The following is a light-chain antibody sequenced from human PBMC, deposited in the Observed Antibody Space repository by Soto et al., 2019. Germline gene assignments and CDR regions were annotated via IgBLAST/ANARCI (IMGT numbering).Light chain of an antibody. J-gene: IGKJ2*01. CDR2: DAS. V-gene: IGKV3-11*01. CDR3: QQYYGIPET. Sequence: EIMWTQSPATLSLSPGETATLSCRANQLISNYLAWYQQKPGQSPRLLIYDASNRATGIPARFSGSGSGTDFTLTISSLEPEDSAVYYCQQYYGIPETFGQGTKVDI. CDR1: QLISNY.